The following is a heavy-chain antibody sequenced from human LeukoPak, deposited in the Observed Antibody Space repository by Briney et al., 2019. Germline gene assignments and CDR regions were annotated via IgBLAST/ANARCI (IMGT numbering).Heavy chain of an antibody. CDR2: IWHDGSKK. Sequence: GGSLRLSCAASGFTFSSYGMHWVRQAPGKGLEWVALIWHDGSKKYYADSVKGRFTISRDNSKTTLYLQMNSLRADDTAVYYCARDADTSNHFSWLDFWGQGTLVTVSS. V-gene: IGHV3-33*08. CDR3: ARDADTSNHFSWLDF. CDR1: GFTFSSYG. J-gene: IGHJ4*02. D-gene: IGHD3-22*01.